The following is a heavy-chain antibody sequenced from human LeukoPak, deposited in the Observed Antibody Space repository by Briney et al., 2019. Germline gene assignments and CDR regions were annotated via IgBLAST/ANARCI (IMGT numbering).Heavy chain of an antibody. J-gene: IGHJ4*02. CDR1: GFTFSSYG. D-gene: IGHD2-2*01. V-gene: IGHV3-30*02. Sequence: GGSLRLSCAAPGFTFSSYGMHWVRQAPGKGLEWVAFIRYDGSNKYYADSVKGRFTISRDNSKNTLYLQMNSLRPEDTAVYCCANGYEFESWGQGALVTVSS. CDR2: IRYDGSNK. CDR3: ANGYEFES.